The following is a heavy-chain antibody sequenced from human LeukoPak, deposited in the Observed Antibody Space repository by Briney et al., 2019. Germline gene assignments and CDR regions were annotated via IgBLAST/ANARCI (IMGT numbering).Heavy chain of an antibody. CDR2: IIPIFGTA. J-gene: IGHJ4*02. D-gene: IGHD6-13*01. Sequence: SVKVSCKASGGTFISYAISWVRQAPGQGLEWMGGIIPIFGTANYAQKFQGRVTITTDESTSTAYMELSSLRSEDTAVYYCARDDGSSSWSWFYFDYWGQGTPVTVSS. V-gene: IGHV1-69*05. CDR3: ARDDGSSSWSWFYFDY. CDR1: GGTFISYA.